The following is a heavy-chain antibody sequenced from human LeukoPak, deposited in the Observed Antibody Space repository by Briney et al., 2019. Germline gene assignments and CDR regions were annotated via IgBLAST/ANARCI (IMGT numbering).Heavy chain of an antibody. CDR1: EFTINGYW. Sequence: GGSLRLSCAASEFTINGYWMSWVRQAPGKGLECVAIIKHDGSETIYGDSVKGRFSISRNNAKSLLYLQMNSLRAEDTAVYYCARLHFFDLWGQGTLVTVSS. CDR2: IKHDGSET. CDR3: ARLHFFDL. J-gene: IGHJ4*02. V-gene: IGHV3-7*03.